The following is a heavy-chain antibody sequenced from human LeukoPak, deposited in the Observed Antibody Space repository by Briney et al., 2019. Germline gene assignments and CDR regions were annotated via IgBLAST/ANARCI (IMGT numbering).Heavy chain of an antibody. Sequence: GGSLRLSCAASGFXVSHNYMSWVRQAPGKGLEWVSIIYNDGSSYYADSVKGRFTISRDNSKNTVYLQMNSLRAGDTAVYYCARDRHYYDTSGDRSYFFDYWGQGTLVIVSS. CDR3: ARDRHYYDTSGDRSYFFDY. V-gene: IGHV3-53*01. CDR2: IYNDGSS. CDR1: GFXVSHNY. J-gene: IGHJ4*02. D-gene: IGHD3-22*01.